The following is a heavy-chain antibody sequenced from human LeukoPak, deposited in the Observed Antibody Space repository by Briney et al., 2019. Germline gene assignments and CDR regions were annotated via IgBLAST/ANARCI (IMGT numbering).Heavy chain of an antibody. V-gene: IGHV1-18*01. Sequence: ASVKVSCKPSGYTFTNYGIMWLRQAPGQGLEWMGWISAYNGDTNYAQKLQGRVTMTTDTSTSTAYMELRSLRSDDTAVYYCAIARRAGAGVFHYWGQGALVTVSS. J-gene: IGHJ4*02. D-gene: IGHD3-10*01. CDR2: ISAYNGDT. CDR3: AIARRAGAGVFHY. CDR1: GYTFTNYG.